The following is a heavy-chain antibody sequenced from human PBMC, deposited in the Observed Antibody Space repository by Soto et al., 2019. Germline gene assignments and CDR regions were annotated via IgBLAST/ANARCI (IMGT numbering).Heavy chain of an antibody. CDR2: IKQDGSEK. V-gene: IGHV3-7*01. D-gene: IGHD2-8*01. Sequence: GGSLRLSCAASGFTFTNYWMCWVRQAPGKGLEWVASIKQDGSEKNYVDSVKGRFTISRDNAKNSLYLQMSSLRGEDTAVYSCARGVRWFDPWCQGTLVSVS. J-gene: IGHJ5*02. CDR1: GFTFTNYW. CDR3: ARGVRWFDP.